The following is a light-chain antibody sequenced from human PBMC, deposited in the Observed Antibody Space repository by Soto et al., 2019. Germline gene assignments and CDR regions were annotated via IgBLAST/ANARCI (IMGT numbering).Light chain of an antibody. J-gene: IGLJ1*01. Sequence: SSVSGSPGQSITISCTGTSSDVGGYNYVSWYQQHPGKAPKLMIYDVRNRASGASNRFSGSKSGNTASLTISGLQAEDEADYYCTSYTSSSTLYVFGTGTKVTVL. CDR3: TSYTSSSTLYV. V-gene: IGLV2-14*01. CDR2: DVR. CDR1: SSDVGGYNY.